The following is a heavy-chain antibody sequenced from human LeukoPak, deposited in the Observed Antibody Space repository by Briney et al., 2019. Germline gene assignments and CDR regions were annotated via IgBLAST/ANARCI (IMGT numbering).Heavy chain of an antibody. J-gene: IGHJ4*02. Sequence: LGGSLRLSCTASVVTFKNYPMIWVRQAPGKGLEWVSSISGSGETTYYSDSVRGRFTLSRDKTKNTVYLQMHRLKVEDTATYYCAKGRNVELLREAFDYWGPGTLVIVSS. D-gene: IGHD3-22*01. CDR1: VVTFKNYP. CDR3: AKGRNVELLREAFDY. V-gene: IGHV3-23*01. CDR2: ISGSGETT.